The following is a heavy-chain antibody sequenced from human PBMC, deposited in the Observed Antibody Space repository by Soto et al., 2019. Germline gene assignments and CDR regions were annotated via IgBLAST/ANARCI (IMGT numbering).Heavy chain of an antibody. D-gene: IGHD1-7*01. CDR3: AREGRITGTTGKGFSYYYYGMDV. V-gene: IGHV3-48*03. J-gene: IGHJ6*02. CDR2: ISSSGSTI. Sequence: GGSLRLSCAASGFTFSSYEMNWVRQAPGKGLEWVSYISSSGSTIYYADSVKGRFTISRDNAKNSLYLQMNSLRAEDTAVYYCAREGRITGTTGKGFSYYYYGMDVWGQGTTVTVSS. CDR1: GFTFSSYE.